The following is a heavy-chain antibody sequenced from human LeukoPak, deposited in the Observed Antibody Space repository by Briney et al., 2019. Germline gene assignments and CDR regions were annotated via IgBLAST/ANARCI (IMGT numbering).Heavy chain of an antibody. J-gene: IGHJ6*03. D-gene: IGHD6-13*01. CDR1: GFTFSSYA. CDR2: IRGSGGST. Sequence: GGSLRLSCAASGFTFSSYAMSWVRQAPGKGLEWVSAIRGSGGSTYYADSVKGRFTTSRDNSKNTLYLQMNSLRAEDTAVYYCAKWIAAADTYYYYYMDVWGKGTTVTVSS. V-gene: IGHV3-23*01. CDR3: AKWIAAADTYYYYYMDV.